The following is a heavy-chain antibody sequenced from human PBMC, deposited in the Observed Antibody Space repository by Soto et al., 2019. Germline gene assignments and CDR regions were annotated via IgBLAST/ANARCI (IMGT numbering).Heavy chain of an antibody. V-gene: IGHV3-48*04. CDR3: ARDRIDYYDSSGYYYYFDY. J-gene: IGHJ4*02. Sequence: GGSLRLSCAASGFTFSSYSMNWVRQAPGKGLEWVSYISSSSSTIYYADSVKGRFTISRDNAKNSLYLQMNSLRAEDTAVYYCARDRIDYYDSSGYYYYFDYWGQGTLVTVSS. CDR2: ISSSSSTI. CDR1: GFTFSSYS. D-gene: IGHD3-22*01.